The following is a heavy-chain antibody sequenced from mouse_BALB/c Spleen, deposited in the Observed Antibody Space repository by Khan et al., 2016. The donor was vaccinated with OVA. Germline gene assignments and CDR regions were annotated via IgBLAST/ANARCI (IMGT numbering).Heavy chain of an antibody. Sequence: QIQLVQSGAELVRPGASVKLSCKTSGYIFTSYWIHWVKQRSGQGLEWIARIYPGTDTTYYNEKLRDKATLTADKSSSTAYIQLSSLKSEDSAVYFCAREEALYYFAYWGQGTTLTVSS. J-gene: IGHJ2*01. CDR2: IYPGTDTT. D-gene: IGHD1-1*01. CDR1: GYIFTSYW. CDR3: AREEALYYFAY. V-gene: IGHV1S132*01.